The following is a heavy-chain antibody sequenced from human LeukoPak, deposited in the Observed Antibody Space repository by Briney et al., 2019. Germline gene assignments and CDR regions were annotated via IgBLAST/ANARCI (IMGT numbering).Heavy chain of an antibody. Sequence: SETLSLTCAVYGGSFSGYYWSWIRQPPGKGLEWIGEINHSGSTYYNPSLRSRVTISVDTSKNLFSLKLTSVTAADTAVYYCARQHGGQYSSSWYDYWGQGTLVTVSS. J-gene: IGHJ4*02. CDR3: ARQHGGQYSSSWYDY. V-gene: IGHV4-34*01. CDR1: GGSFSGYY. CDR2: INHSGST. D-gene: IGHD6-13*01.